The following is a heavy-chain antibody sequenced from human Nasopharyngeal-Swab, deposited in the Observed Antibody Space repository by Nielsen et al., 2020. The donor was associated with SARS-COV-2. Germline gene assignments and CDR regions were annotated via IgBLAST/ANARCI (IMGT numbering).Heavy chain of an antibody. CDR3: ARSYGDYEDNWFDP. J-gene: IGHJ5*02. CDR2: MNPNSGNT. Sequence: ASVKVSCKASGYTFTSYDINWVRQATGQGLEWMGWMNPNSGNTGYAQKFPGRVTMTRNTSISTAYMELSSLRSEDTAVYYCARSYGDYEDNWFDPWGQGTLVTVSS. D-gene: IGHD4-17*01. V-gene: IGHV1-8*01. CDR1: GYTFTSYD.